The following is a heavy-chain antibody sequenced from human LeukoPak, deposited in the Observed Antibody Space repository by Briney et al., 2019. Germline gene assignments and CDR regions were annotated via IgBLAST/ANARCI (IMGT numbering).Heavy chain of an antibody. D-gene: IGHD4-17*01. CDR3: ARFRVVSSPRYGDYQEVY. J-gene: IGHJ4*02. V-gene: IGHV4-34*01. CDR2: INHSGST. CDR1: GGSFSGYY. Sequence: SATLSLTCAVDGGSFSGYYWSWIRQPPGKGLEWIGEINHSGSTNYNPSLKSRVTISVDTSKNQFSLKLSSVTAADTAVYYCARFRVVSSPRYGDYQEVYCGQGTLVTVSS.